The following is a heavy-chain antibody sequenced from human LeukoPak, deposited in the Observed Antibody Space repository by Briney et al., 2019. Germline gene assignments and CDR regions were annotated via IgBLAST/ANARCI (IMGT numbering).Heavy chain of an antibody. Sequence: ASVKVSCKASGGTFSSYAISWVRQAPGQRLEWMGWINAGNGNTKYSQKFQGRVTITRDTSASTAYMELSSLRSEDTAVYYCARRSITMVRGVSLGSFPLDYWGQGTLVTVSS. CDR1: GGTFSSYA. J-gene: IGHJ4*02. V-gene: IGHV1-3*01. CDR2: INAGNGNT. D-gene: IGHD3-10*01. CDR3: ARRSITMVRGVSLGSFPLDY.